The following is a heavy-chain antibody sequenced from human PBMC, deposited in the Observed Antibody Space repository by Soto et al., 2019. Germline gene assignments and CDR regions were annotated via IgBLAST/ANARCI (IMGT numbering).Heavy chain of an antibody. CDR3: ARVPIKWCSGGSCMYYFDY. J-gene: IGHJ4*02. V-gene: IGHV3-21*01. CDR1: GFTFSSYS. D-gene: IGHD2-15*01. Sequence: GGSLRLSCAAPGFTFSSYSMNWVRQAPGKGLEWVSSISSSSSYIYYADSVKGRFTISRDNAKNSLYLQMNSLRAEDTAVYYCARVPIKWCSGGSCMYYFDYWGQGTLVTVSS. CDR2: ISSSSSYI.